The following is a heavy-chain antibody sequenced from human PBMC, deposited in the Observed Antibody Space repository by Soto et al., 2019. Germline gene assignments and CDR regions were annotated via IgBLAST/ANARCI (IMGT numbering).Heavy chain of an antibody. CDR1: GFTVSSNY. D-gene: IGHD2-8*01. CDR3: TKSRRGILMVYGFGGMDV. V-gene: IGHV3-53*01. Sequence: PGGSLRLSCAASGFTVSSNYMSWVRQAPGKGLEWVASISGTGDGTYYGDSVKGRFTISRDSSSSTLYLEMNNLRGEDTAVYFCTKSRRGILMVYGFGGMDVWGQGTTVTVSS. J-gene: IGHJ6*02. CDR2: ISGTGDGT.